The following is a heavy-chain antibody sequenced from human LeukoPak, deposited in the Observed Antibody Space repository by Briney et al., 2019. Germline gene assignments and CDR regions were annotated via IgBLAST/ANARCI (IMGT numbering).Heavy chain of an antibody. CDR2: ISAYNGNT. J-gene: IGHJ6*03. Sequence: ASVKVSCKASGYTFTSYGFTWVRQAPGQGLEWMGWISAYNGNTNYAQKLEGRVTMTADTSTSTAYMELRSLRSDDTAVYYCARSDSSGRYGGYYYYYMDVWGKGTTVTVSS. CDR3: ARSDSSGRYGGYYYYYMDV. CDR1: GYTFTSYG. V-gene: IGHV1-18*01. D-gene: IGHD6-19*01.